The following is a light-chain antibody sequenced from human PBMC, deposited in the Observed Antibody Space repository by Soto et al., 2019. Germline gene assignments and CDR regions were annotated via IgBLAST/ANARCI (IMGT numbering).Light chain of an antibody. CDR3: QQYNTYTWT. J-gene: IGKJ1*01. Sequence: DIQMTQSPSTLSASVGDRVTITCRASQSISTWLAWFQWRPGKAPKLLIYQASGLESGVPSRFSGSGSGTEFTLTISSLQPDDFATYYCQQYNTYTWTFGQGTKVEVK. CDR1: QSISTW. CDR2: QAS. V-gene: IGKV1-5*03.